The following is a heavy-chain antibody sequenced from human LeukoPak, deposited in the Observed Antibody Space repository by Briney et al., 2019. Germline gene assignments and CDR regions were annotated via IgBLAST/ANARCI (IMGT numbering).Heavy chain of an antibody. CDR1: GGSISSYY. Sequence: SETLSLTCTVSGGSISSYYWSWIRQPPGKGLEWIGYIYYSGSTNYNPSLKSRVTISVDTSKNQFSLKLSSVTAADTAVYYCARSFSAVSAFDIWGQGTMVTVSS. V-gene: IGHV4-59*01. D-gene: IGHD6-19*01. CDR3: ARSFSAVSAFDI. CDR2: IYYSGST. J-gene: IGHJ3*02.